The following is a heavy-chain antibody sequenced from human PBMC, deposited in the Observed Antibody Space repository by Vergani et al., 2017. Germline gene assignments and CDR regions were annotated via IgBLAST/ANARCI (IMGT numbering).Heavy chain of an antibody. D-gene: IGHD6-13*01. CDR1: GGSISSYY. J-gene: IGHJ4*02. CDR2: IYYSGST. V-gene: IGHV4-59*12. CDR3: RAAAGTRGYFDY. Sequence: QVQLQESGPGLVKPSETLSLTCTVSGGSISSYYWSWIRQPPGKGLEWIGYIYYSGSTNYNPSLKSRVTISVDTSKNQFSLKLSSVTAADTAVYYCRAAAGTRGYFDYWGQGTLVTVSS.